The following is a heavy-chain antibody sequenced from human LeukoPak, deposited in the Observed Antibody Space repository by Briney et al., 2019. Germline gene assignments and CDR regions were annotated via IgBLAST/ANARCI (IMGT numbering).Heavy chain of an antibody. CDR1: GFTFSSYG. D-gene: IGHD1-1*01. CDR3: ARVHNGMS. J-gene: IGHJ5*02. CDR2: IRYDGSNK. V-gene: IGHV3-30*02. Sequence: PGGSLRLSCAASGFTFSSYGMHWVRQAPGKGLEWVAFIRYDGSNKYYADSVKGRFTISGDNAKNSLYLQMNSLRAEDTAVYYCARVHNGMSWGQGTLVTVSS.